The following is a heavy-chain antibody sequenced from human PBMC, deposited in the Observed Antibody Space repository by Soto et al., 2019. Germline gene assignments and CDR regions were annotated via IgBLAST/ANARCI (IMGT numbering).Heavy chain of an antibody. D-gene: IGHD5-18*01. CDR2: ITGNGGST. Sequence: PGGSLRLSCAASGFTFGTYAMNWVRQAPGKGLEWVAGITGNGGSTYYADSVKGRFTISRDNSKNTLYLQMNSLRADDTAVYYCTKDRSVETRDWFDPWGQGTLVTVSS. V-gene: IGHV3-23*01. CDR1: GFTFGTYA. CDR3: TKDRSVETRDWFDP. J-gene: IGHJ5*02.